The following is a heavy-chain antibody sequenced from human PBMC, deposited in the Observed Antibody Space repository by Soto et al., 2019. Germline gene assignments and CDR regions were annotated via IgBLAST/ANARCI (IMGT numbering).Heavy chain of an antibody. CDR3: ARTKMRYDFDY. D-gene: IGHD2-2*01. J-gene: IGHJ4*02. CDR2: IWYDGSNK. Sequence: PGGSLRLSCAASGFTFSSYGMHWVRQAPGKGLEWVAVIWYDGSNKYYADSVKGRFTISRDNSKNTLYLQMNSLRAEDTAVYYCARTKMRYDFDYWGQRTLVTVSS. CDR1: GFTFSSYG. V-gene: IGHV3-33*01.